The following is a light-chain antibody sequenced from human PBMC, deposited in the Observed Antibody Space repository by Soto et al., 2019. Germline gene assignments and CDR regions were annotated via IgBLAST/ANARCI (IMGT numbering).Light chain of an antibody. J-gene: IGKJ1*01. CDR3: QQSYSTPPT. CDR1: QSISSY. V-gene: IGKV1-39*01. Sequence: DILMTQSPYSLSSSVGDRATITCRASQSISSYLNWYQQKPGKAPKLLIYAASSLQSGVPSRFSGSGSGTDFTLTISRLQPEDFATYYCQQSYSTPPTFGQGTKVDIK. CDR2: AAS.